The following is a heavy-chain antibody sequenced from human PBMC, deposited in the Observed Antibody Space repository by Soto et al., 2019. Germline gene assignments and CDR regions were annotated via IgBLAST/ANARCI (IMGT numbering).Heavy chain of an antibody. V-gene: IGHV1-69*13. D-gene: IGHD1-26*01. J-gene: IGHJ6*02. CDR2: IIPIFGTA. CDR1: GGTFSSYA. CDR3: AGRGRREGYYGMDV. Sequence: SVKVSCKASGGTFSSYAISWVRQAPGQGLEWMGGIIPIFGTANYAQKFQGRVTITADESTSTAYMELSSLRSEDTAVYYCAGRGRREGYYGMDVWGQGTTVTVSS.